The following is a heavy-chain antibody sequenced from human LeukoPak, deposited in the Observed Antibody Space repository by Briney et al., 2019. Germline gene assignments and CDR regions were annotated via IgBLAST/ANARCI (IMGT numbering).Heavy chain of an antibody. Sequence: GGSLRPSCAVSGFTFSSYSMNWVRQAPGKGLEWISSISSSSSYIYYADSVKGRFTISRDNAKNSLYLQMNSLRAEDTAVYYCARSSGWSTSFDYWGQGTLVTVSS. CDR1: GFTFSSYS. V-gene: IGHV3-21*01. D-gene: IGHD6-19*01. CDR2: ISSSSSYI. J-gene: IGHJ4*02. CDR3: ARSSGWSTSFDY.